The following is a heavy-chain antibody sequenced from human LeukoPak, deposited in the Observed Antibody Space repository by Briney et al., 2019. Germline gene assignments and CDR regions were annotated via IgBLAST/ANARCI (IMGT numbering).Heavy chain of an antibody. J-gene: IGHJ3*01. CDR1: GYRFNNYW. V-gene: IGHV5-51*01. CDR3: ARHKAERGSSGYDWGAFDV. CDR2: IYPDDSDT. D-gene: IGHD5-12*01. Sequence: GESLKISCKNSGYRFNNYWIGWVRQMPGKGLEWMGIIYPDDSDTRYSPSFQGQVTISADKSISTAYLQWSSLKASDTAMYYCARHKAERGSSGYDWGAFDVRGQGTMVIVSS.